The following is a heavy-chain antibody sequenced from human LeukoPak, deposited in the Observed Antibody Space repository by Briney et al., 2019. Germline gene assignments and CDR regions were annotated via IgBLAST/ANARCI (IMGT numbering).Heavy chain of an antibody. V-gene: IGHV3-43*02. J-gene: IGHJ4*02. D-gene: IGHD3-22*01. Sequence: PGGSLRLSCAASGFTFTSYWMHWVRQAPGKGLEWVSLISGDGGSTYYADSVKGRFTISRENSKNPLYLQMNSMRTEDTALYYCAKTRITMMGPFGYWGQGTLVTVSS. CDR2: ISGDGGST. CDR3: AKTRITMMGPFGY. CDR1: GFTFTSYW.